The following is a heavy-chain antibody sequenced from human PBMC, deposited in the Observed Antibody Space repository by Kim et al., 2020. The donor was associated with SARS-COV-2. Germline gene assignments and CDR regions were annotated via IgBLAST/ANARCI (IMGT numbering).Heavy chain of an antibody. D-gene: IGHD2-15*01. V-gene: IGHV4-31*03. CDR1: GGSISSGGYY. J-gene: IGHJ4*02. CDR2: IYYSGST. Sequence: SETLSLTCTVSGGSISSGGYYWSWIRQHPGKGLEWIGYIYYSGSTYYNPSLKSRVTISVDTSKNQFSLKMSPVTAADTAVYYCARDGRSGDYPFDYWGQGTLVTVSS. CDR3: ARDGRSGDYPFDY.